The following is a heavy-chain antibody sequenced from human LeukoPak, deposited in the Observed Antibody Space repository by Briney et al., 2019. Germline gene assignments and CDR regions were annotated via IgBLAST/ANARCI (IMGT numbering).Heavy chain of an antibody. D-gene: IGHD2-2*01. Sequence: GASVKVPCKASGYTFTSYAMHWVRQAPGQRLEWMGWINAGNGNTKYSQKFQGRVTITRDTSASTAYMELSSLRSEDAAVYYCARDPRPSPTYYFDYWGQGTLVTVSS. CDR2: INAGNGNT. CDR3: ARDPRPSPTYYFDY. CDR1: GYTFTSYA. J-gene: IGHJ4*02. V-gene: IGHV1-3*01.